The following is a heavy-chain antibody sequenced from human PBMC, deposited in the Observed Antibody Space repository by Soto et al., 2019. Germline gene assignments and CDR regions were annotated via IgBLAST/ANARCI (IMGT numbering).Heavy chain of an antibody. CDR2: IIPIFGTA. D-gene: IGHD3-22*01. Sequence: GASVQVSCKAFGSNFSSDAIRWVRQAPGEGLEWMGGIIPIFGTANYAQKFQGRVTITADESTSTAYMELSSLRSEDTAVYYCAREDRYDSSGYYYVAFDIWGQGTMVTVSS. CDR3: AREDRYDSSGYYYVAFDI. CDR1: GSNFSSDA. J-gene: IGHJ3*02. V-gene: IGHV1-69*13.